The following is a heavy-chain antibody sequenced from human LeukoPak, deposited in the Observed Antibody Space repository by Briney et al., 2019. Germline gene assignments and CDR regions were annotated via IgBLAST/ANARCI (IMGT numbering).Heavy chain of an antibody. CDR3: ARGTDIVVVVAATTSYYFDY. CDR2: IKQDVSEK. V-gene: IGHV3-7*01. J-gene: IGHJ4*02. Sequence: PGGSLRLSCAASGFTFSSYWMSWVRQAPGKGLEWVANIKQDVSEKYYVDSVKGRFTISRDNAKNSLYLQMNSLRAEDTAVYYCARGTDIVVVVAATTSYYFDYWGQGTLVTVSS. D-gene: IGHD2-15*01. CDR1: GFTFSSYW.